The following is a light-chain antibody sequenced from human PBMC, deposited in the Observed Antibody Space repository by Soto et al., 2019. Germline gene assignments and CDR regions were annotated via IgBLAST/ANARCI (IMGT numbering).Light chain of an antibody. CDR3: QQRGNWPWT. Sequence: EIVLTQSPATLSLSPGERATLSCRASQSVSSYLAWYQQKPGQAPRLLIYDASNRATGIPARFSCSGSGTDFTLTISSLAPEDFAVYYCQQRGNWPWTFGQGTKVEI. CDR1: QSVSSY. CDR2: DAS. V-gene: IGKV3-11*01. J-gene: IGKJ1*01.